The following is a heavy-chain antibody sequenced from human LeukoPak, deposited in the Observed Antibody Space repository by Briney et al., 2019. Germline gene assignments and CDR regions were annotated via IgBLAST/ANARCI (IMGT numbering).Heavy chain of an antibody. V-gene: IGHV3-7*01. CDR2: IKQDGSET. J-gene: IGHJ3*02. D-gene: IGHD3-22*01. CDR1: EFTFSNYW. Sequence: GGSLRLSCAASEFTFSNYWMTWVRQAQGKGLEWVANIKQDGSETYYVDSVKGRFTISRDNAKNSLYLQMNSLRAEDTAVYYCARDYDSSGYYYLGAFDIWGQGTMVTVSS. CDR3: ARDYDSSGYYYLGAFDI.